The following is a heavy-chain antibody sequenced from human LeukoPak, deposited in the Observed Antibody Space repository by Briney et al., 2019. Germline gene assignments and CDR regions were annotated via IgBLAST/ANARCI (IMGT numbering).Heavy chain of an antibody. CDR2: IKQDGSEK. CDR1: GFSLSNHW. CDR3: ARGVWAPFDY. Sequence: PGGSLRLSCAASGFSLSNHWMNWVRQAPGKGLEWVANIKQDGSEKNYVDSVRGRFTISRDNAKNSLILQMNTLRDEDTAVYYCARGVWAPFDYWGQGTLVTVSS. D-gene: IGHD7-27*01. V-gene: IGHV3-7*01. J-gene: IGHJ4*02.